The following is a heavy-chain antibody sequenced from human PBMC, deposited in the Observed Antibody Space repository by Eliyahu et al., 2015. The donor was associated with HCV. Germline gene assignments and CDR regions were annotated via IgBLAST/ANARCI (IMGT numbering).Heavy chain of an antibody. CDR1: GXTFDXYA. CDR3: AKVVLPLRWYHYWYFDL. Sequence: EVQLVESGGGLVQPGRSLRLSXAASGXTFDXYAMHWVRQAPGKGLEGVSGISWNSGSIGYADSVKGRFTISRDNAKNSLYLQMNSLRAEDTALYYCAKVVLPLRWYHYWYFDLWGRGTLVTVSS. CDR2: ISWNSGSI. V-gene: IGHV3-9*01. D-gene: IGHD4-23*01. J-gene: IGHJ2*01.